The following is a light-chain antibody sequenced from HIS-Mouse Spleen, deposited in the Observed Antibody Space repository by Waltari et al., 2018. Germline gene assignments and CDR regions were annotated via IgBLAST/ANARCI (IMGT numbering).Light chain of an antibody. CDR2: EDS. Sequence: SYELTQPPSVSVSPGQTARITCSGDALTKKYAYWYQQKSGQAPGRVIYEDSKRPSGIPERFSGSSSGTMATLTISGAQVEDEADYYCYSTDSSGNHRVVGGGTKLTVL. CDR1: ALTKKY. V-gene: IGLV3-10*01. CDR3: YSTDSSGNHRV. J-gene: IGLJ2*01.